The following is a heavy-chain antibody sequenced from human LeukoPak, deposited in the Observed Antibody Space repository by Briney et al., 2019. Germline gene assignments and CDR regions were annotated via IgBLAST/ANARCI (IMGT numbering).Heavy chain of an antibody. D-gene: IGHD2/OR15-2a*01. CDR1: GFTFSDYY. Sequence: GGSLRLSCAASGFTFSDYYMSWIRQAPGKGLEWVSYISSSGSTIYYADSVKGRFTISRDNARNTLYLQMNSLGADDTAVYYCAGAPFCTTTTCFYRYFMDVWGKGTTVTVSS. CDR2: ISSSGSTI. J-gene: IGHJ6*03. CDR3: AGAPFCTTTTCFYRYFMDV. V-gene: IGHV3-11*04.